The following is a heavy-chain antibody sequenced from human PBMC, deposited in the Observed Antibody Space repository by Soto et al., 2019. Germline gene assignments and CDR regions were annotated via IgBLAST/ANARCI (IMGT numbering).Heavy chain of an antibody. V-gene: IGHV5-51*01. CDR2: IYFGDSSV. Sequence: PGESLKISCQGSGDKFDNFWIGWVRQMPEKALEWMGMIYFGDSSVRYSPSFQGQVTISADKSVSTAYLQWSSLKGSDAATYYCARRRSRVGAPFDSWGQGTLVTVSS. J-gene: IGHJ4*02. D-gene: IGHD1-26*01. CDR3: ARRRSRVGAPFDS. CDR1: GDKFDNFW.